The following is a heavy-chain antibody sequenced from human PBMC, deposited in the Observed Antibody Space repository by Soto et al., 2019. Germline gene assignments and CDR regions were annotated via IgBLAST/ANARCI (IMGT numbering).Heavy chain of an antibody. CDR1: GFTFNNAW. D-gene: IGHD3-9*01. CDR2: LWYDGSNK. CDR3: AKDREVRYFDWLLSTYYYYGMDV. Sequence: SLRLSRAASGFTFNNAWMNWGPQAPGKGLEWVAVLWYDGSNKYYADSVKGRFTISRDNSKNTLYLQMNSLRAEDTAVYYCAKDREVRYFDWLLSTYYYYGMDVWGQGTTVTVSS. J-gene: IGHJ6*02. V-gene: IGHV3-30*18.